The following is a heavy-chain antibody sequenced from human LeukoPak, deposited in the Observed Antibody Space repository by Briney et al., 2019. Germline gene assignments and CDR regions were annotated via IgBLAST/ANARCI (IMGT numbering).Heavy chain of an antibody. CDR2: INPSGGST. CDR3: ARVSDFWSGSYYYYMDV. Sequence: ASVKVSCKASGYTFTSYYMHWVRQAPGQGLEWMGIINPSGGSTSYAQKFQGRVTMTRDMSTSTVYMELSSLRSEDTAVYYCARVSDFWSGSYYYYMDVWGKGTTVTVSS. CDR1: GYTFTSYY. V-gene: IGHV1-46*01. J-gene: IGHJ6*03. D-gene: IGHD3-3*01.